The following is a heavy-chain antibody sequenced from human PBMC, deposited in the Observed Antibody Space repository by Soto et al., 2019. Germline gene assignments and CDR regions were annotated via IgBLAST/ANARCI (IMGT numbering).Heavy chain of an antibody. Sequence: DSGKVSCKASGYIFTGYYMHWVLQAPGQGLDWMGLINPNSGDTNYTQKFQGWVTMTRDTSISTAYMELSRLRSDDTAVYYCATSRISIAVAGETEYYFDYWGQGTPVTVSS. CDR1: GYIFTGYY. J-gene: IGHJ4*02. CDR2: INPNSGDT. CDR3: ATSRISIAVAGETEYYFDY. D-gene: IGHD6-19*01. V-gene: IGHV1-2*04.